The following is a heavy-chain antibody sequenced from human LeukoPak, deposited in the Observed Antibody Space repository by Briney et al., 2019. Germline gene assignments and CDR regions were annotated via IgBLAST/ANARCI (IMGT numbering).Heavy chain of an antibody. J-gene: IGHJ4*02. CDR3: ARANCGGTCFLIDY. Sequence: GGSLRLSCAASGFTFSNYAMHWVRQAPGKGLEWVAVISYDGDTQYYKDSLRGRFTISRDNSKNTLCLHMNSLGAEDTAVYYCARANCGGTCFLIDYWGQGILVTVSS. CDR1: GFTFSNYA. CDR2: ISYDGDTQ. V-gene: IGHV3-30*04. D-gene: IGHD2-15*01.